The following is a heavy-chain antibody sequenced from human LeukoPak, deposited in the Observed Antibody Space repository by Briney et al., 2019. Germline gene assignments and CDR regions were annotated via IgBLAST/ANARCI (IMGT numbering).Heavy chain of an antibody. J-gene: IGHJ5*02. CDR1: GFTFSDYA. CDR2: ISGTGGTT. Sequence: GGSLRLSCAASGFTFSDYAMSWVRQAPGKGLEWVSGISGTGGTTYYTDSVKGQFTISRDNSKNTLYLQMNSLRAEDTAIYYCAKSRQSQGSWNEFDPWGQGTLVTVSS. V-gene: IGHV3-23*01. CDR3: AKSRQSQGSWNEFDP. D-gene: IGHD1-1*01.